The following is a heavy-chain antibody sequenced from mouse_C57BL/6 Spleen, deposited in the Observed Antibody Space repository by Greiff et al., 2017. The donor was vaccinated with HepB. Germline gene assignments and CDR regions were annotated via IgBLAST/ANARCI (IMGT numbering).Heavy chain of an antibody. CDR3: ASYYSNCVNFDY. Sequence: QVQLQQPGAELVKPGASVKMSCKASGYTFTSYWITWVKQRPGQGLEWIGDIYPGSGSTNYNEKFKSKATLTVDTSSSTAYMQLSSLTSEDSAVYYCASYYSNCVNFDYWGQGTTLTVSS. D-gene: IGHD2-5*01. J-gene: IGHJ2*01. V-gene: IGHV1-55*01. CDR1: GYTFTSYW. CDR2: IYPGSGST.